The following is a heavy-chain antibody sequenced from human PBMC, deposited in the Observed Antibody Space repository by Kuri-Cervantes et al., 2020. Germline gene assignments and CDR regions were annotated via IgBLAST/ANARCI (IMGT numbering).Heavy chain of an antibody. V-gene: IGHV3-30-3*01. D-gene: IGHD5-18*01. CDR1: GFTFSSYA. Sequence: GGSLRLSCAASGFTFSSYAMHWVRQAPGKGLEWVAVISYDGSNKYYADSVKGRFTISRDNSKNTLYLQMNSLRAEDTAVYYCAKDMDRYGGPFDYWGQGTLVTVSS. CDR2: ISYDGSNK. CDR3: AKDMDRYGGPFDY. J-gene: IGHJ4*02.